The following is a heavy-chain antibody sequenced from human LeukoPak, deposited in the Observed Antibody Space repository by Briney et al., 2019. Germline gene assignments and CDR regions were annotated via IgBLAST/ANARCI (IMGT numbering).Heavy chain of an antibody. CDR1: GFTFRDAW. V-gene: IGHV3-15*01. D-gene: IGHD5-18*01. J-gene: IGHJ4*02. CDR2: IRGKTDGRTT. Sequence: GGSLRLSCAASGFTFRDAWMTWVRQAPGKGLEWVGRIRGKTDGRTTDYAVSVQGRFTISRDDSKNALYLQMSRLNTEDRAVYYCTKVIDLEMRIQLWHPFGYWGRGTLVSVSS. CDR3: TKVIDLEMRIQLWHPFGY.